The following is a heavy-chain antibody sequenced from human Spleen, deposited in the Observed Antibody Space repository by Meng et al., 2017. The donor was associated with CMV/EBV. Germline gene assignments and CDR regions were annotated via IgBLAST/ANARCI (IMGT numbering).Heavy chain of an antibody. Sequence: KASGYPFLGSYMHWVRQAPGQGLESMEWLNPNRGGPNYPQNFQGRVTMPRDTSISTAYMELNRLRSDDTAVYYCARGLAARMDWFDPWGQGTLVTVSS. CDR1: GYPFLGSY. D-gene: IGHD6-6*01. J-gene: IGHJ5*02. V-gene: IGHV1-2*02. CDR3: ARGLAARMDWFDP. CDR2: LNPNRGGP.